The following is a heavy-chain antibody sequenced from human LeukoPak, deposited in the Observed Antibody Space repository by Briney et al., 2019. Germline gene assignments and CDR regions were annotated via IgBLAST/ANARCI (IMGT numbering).Heavy chain of an antibody. CDR2: ISWNSGSI. V-gene: IGHV3-9*01. CDR3: AREGVYCSSTSCYTGRYNWFDP. Sequence: GGSLRLSCASSGFTFDDYAMHWVRQAPGKGLEGVSGISWNSGSIVYADSVKGRFTISRDNAKNSLYLQMNSLRAEDTAVYYCAREGVYCSSTSCYTGRYNWFDPWGQGTLVTVSS. D-gene: IGHD2-2*02. CDR1: GFTFDDYA. J-gene: IGHJ5*02.